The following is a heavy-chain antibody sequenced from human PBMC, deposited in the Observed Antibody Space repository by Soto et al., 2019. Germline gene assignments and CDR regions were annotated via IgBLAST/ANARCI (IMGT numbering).Heavy chain of an antibody. CDR2: IYYSGST. CDR1: GGSISSSSYY. D-gene: IGHD6-19*01. J-gene: IGHJ1*01. CDR3: ARHDGSSGWPEYFQH. Sequence: QLQLQESGPGLVKPSETLSLTCTVSGGSISSSSYYWGWIRQPPGKGLEWIGSIYYSGSTYYNPSLKSRVTISVDTSKNQFSLKLSSVTAADTAVYYCARHDGSSGWPEYFQHWGQGTLVTVSS. V-gene: IGHV4-39*01.